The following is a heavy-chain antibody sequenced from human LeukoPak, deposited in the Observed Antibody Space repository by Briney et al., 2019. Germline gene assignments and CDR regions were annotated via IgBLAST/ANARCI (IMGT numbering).Heavy chain of an antibody. J-gene: IGHJ5*02. CDR2: IRQDGSDK. Sequence: GGSLRLSCAGSGFTLSNAWMGWVRQAPGKGLEWVASIRQDGSDKYYVDSVKGRFAISRDNAQNSLFLQMNSLTVDDTAVYYCSRGHYGDYPWGQGTLVTVSS. CDR1: GFTLSNAW. V-gene: IGHV3-7*01. D-gene: IGHD4-17*01. CDR3: SRGHYGDYP.